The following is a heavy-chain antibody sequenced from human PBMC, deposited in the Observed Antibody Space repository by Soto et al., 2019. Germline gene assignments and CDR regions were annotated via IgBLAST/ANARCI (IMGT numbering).Heavy chain of an antibody. Sequence: PSETLSLTCTVSGGSISSSSYYWGWIRQPPGKGLEWIGSIYYSGSTYYNPSLKSRVTISVDTSKNQFSLKLSSVTAADTAVYYCAITTAIAAAGTYYYYYMDVWGKGTTVTVSS. D-gene: IGHD6-13*01. J-gene: IGHJ6*03. V-gene: IGHV4-39*01. CDR1: GGSISSSSYY. CDR3: AITTAIAAAGTYYYYYMDV. CDR2: IYYSGST.